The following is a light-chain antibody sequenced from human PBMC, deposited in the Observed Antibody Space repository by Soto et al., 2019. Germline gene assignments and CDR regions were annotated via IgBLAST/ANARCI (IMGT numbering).Light chain of an antibody. CDR2: DAS. Sequence: DIQMTQSPSTLSASIGDRVTVTCRASPSISTWLAWYQQKPGKAPNLLIYDASSLESWVPSRFSGRGSGTEFTLTISSLQADDFATYSCQQYNTYPHTFGQGTKLEIK. J-gene: IGKJ2*01. CDR1: PSISTW. CDR3: QQYNTYPHT. V-gene: IGKV1-5*01.